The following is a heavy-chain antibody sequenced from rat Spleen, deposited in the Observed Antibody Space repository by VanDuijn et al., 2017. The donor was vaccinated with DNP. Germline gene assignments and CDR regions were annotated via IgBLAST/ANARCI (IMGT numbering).Heavy chain of an antibody. CDR1: GFIFSSFP. V-gene: IGHV5-46*01. Sequence: EVQLVESGGGLVQPGRSMKLSCAASGFIFSSFPMAWVRQAPTRGLEWVATISSSGGSTNYRDSVKGRFTISRDNAKSTLNLQMISLRSEDTATYYCTREGYGGYWASHAMDAWGQGTSVTVSS. CDR3: TREGYGGYWASHAMDA. J-gene: IGHJ4*01. CDR2: ISSSGGST. D-gene: IGHD1-11*01.